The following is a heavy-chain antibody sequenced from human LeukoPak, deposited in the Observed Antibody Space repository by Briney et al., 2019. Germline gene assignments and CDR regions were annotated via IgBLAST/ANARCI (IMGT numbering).Heavy chain of an antibody. CDR2: TYYRSTLYN. CDR1: GDSVSSNSVT. D-gene: IGHD2-2*01. Sequence: SQTLSLTCAISGDSVSSNSVTWNWIRQSPSRGVEWLGRTYYRSTLYNDYAVSVRGRITVNPDTSKNQFSLHLNSVTPEDTAVYYCARRLTQYDCFDPWGQGILVTVSS. CDR3: ARRLTQYDCFDP. V-gene: IGHV6-1*01. J-gene: IGHJ5*02.